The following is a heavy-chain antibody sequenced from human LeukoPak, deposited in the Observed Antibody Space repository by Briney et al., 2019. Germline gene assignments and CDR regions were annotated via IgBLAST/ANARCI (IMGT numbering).Heavy chain of an antibody. V-gene: IGHV3-48*03. CDR2: IGSGGGTI. Sequence: GGSLRLSCAASGVTFTFYEMHWVRQAPGRGLEWVSYIGSGGGTIYYADSVKGRFTISRDHAKNSLYLQMTTLRAEDTAVYYCARDFSDAFDPWGQGTMVTVSS. CDR3: ARDFSDAFDP. CDR1: GVTFTFYE. J-gene: IGHJ3*01.